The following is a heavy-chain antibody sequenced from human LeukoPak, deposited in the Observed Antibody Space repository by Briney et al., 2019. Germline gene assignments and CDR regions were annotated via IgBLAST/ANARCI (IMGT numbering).Heavy chain of an antibody. V-gene: IGHV3-49*03. CDR1: GFTFGDYA. CDR2: IRSKAYGGTT. D-gene: IGHD1-1*01. CDR3: TPTGTSGYYYYGMDV. J-gene: IGHJ6*02. Sequence: GGSLRLSRTASGFTFGDYAMSWFRQAPGKGLEWVGFIRSKAYGGTTEYAASVKGRFTISRDDSKSIAYLQMNSLKTEDTAVYYCTPTGTSGYYYYGMDVWGQGTTVTVSS.